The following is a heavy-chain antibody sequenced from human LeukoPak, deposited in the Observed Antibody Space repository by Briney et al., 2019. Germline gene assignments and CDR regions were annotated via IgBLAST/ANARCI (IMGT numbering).Heavy chain of an antibody. Sequence: SETLSLTCAVDGGSFGGYYWSWIRQPPGKGLEWMGEINHSGSTNYNPSLKSRVTISVDTSTNQFSLKLSSVTAADTAVYYCAREARTDCSGGSCYSGGFDYWGQGTLVTVSS. CDR3: AREARTDCSGGSCYSGGFDY. CDR2: INHSGST. CDR1: GGSFGGYY. D-gene: IGHD2-15*01. J-gene: IGHJ4*02. V-gene: IGHV4-34*01.